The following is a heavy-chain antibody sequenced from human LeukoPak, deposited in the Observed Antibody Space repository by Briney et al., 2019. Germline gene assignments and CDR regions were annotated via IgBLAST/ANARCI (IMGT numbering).Heavy chain of an antibody. Sequence: PSETLSLTCTVSGGSISSSSYYWGWIRQPPGKGLEWIGSIYYSGSTYYNPSLKSRVTISVDTSKNQFSLKLSSVTAADTAVYYCASLDRAYCGGDCYWFDYWGQGTLVTVSS. V-gene: IGHV4-39*01. D-gene: IGHD2-21*02. J-gene: IGHJ4*02. CDR3: ASLDRAYCGGDCYWFDY. CDR2: IYYSGST. CDR1: GGSISSSSYY.